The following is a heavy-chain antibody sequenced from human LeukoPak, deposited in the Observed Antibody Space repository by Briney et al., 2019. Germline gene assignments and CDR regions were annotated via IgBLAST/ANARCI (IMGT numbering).Heavy chain of an antibody. CDR2: IIPIFGTA. CDR1: GGTFSSYA. Sequence: SVKASRKASGGTFSSYAISWVRQAPGQGLEWMGGIIPIFGTANYAQKFQGRVTITADESTSTAYMELSSLRSEDTAVYYCARDRAPYSSSWYLFQHWGQGTLVTVSS. V-gene: IGHV1-69*13. CDR3: ARDRAPYSSSWYLFQH. D-gene: IGHD6-13*01. J-gene: IGHJ1*01.